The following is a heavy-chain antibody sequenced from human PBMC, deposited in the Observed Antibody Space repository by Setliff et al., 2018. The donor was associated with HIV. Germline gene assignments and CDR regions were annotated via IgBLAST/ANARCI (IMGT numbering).Heavy chain of an antibody. CDR3: ARAGGGATDQAFDI. CDR1: GYTFTSYF. CDR2: IDPNGGTT. Sequence: ASVKVSCKAFGYTFTSYFLHWVRQAPGQGLEWLGIIDPNGGTTNNAQKLQGRRTVTTDSSTCTRYVELSNLRSDDSAVYYCARAGGGATDQAFDIWGQGTIVTVSS. J-gene: IGHJ3*02. V-gene: IGHV1-46*01. D-gene: IGHD2-2*01.